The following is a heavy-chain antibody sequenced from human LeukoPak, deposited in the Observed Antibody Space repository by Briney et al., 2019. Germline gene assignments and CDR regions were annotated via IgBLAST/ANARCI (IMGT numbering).Heavy chain of an antibody. Sequence: PGGSLRLSCAASGFPFSSYGMPWVRQAPGKGLGWVAVIWYDGSNKYYADSVKGRFPISRDNSKNTLYLQMNSLRAEDTAVYYCAREIDQLRPENWFDPWGQGTLVTVSS. V-gene: IGHV3-33*01. CDR1: GFPFSSYG. J-gene: IGHJ5*02. D-gene: IGHD2-2*01. CDR3: AREIDQLRPENWFDP. CDR2: IWYDGSNK.